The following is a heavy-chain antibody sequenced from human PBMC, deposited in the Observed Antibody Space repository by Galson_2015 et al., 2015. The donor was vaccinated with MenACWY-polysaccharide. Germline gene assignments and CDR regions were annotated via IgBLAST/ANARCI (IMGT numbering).Heavy chain of an antibody. CDR3: ARVRGLTVDRWYFDS. V-gene: IGHV3-48*02. J-gene: IGHJ4*02. Sequence: SLRLSCAASEFILTTYRIIWVRQAPGKGLEWISYITPQSTKYYAASVKGRFTASRDNAENSAFLQMASLRNDDTSIYYCARVRGLTVDRWYFDSWGQGTLVTVSS. CDR1: EFILTTYR. CDR2: ITPQSTK. D-gene: IGHD4-23*01.